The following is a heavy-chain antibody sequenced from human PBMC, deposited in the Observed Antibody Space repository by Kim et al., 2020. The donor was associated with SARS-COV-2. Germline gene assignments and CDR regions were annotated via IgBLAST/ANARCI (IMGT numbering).Heavy chain of an antibody. D-gene: IGHD1-26*01. Sequence: GGSLRLSCAASGFTFSSYSMNWVRQAPGKGLEWVSSISSSSSYIYYADSVKGRFTISRDNAKNSLYLQMNSLRAEDTAVYYCAREGGPYSGSYFNAFDIWGQGTMVTVSS. J-gene: IGHJ3*02. V-gene: IGHV3-21*01. CDR3: AREGGPYSGSYFNAFDI. CDR1: GFTFSSYS. CDR2: ISSSSSYI.